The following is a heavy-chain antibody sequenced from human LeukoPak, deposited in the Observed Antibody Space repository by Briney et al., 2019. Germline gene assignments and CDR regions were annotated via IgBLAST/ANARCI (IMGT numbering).Heavy chain of an antibody. CDR3: ARTQNQRVVAATPYYYYGMDV. Sequence: GASVKVSCKVSGYTLTELSMHWVRQAPGKGLEWMGGFDPEDGETIYAQKFQGRVTITRDTSASTAYMELSSLRSEDTAVYYCARTQNQRVVAATPYYYYGMDVWGQGTTVTVSS. J-gene: IGHJ6*02. CDR1: GYTLTELS. CDR2: FDPEDGET. D-gene: IGHD2-15*01. V-gene: IGHV1-24*01.